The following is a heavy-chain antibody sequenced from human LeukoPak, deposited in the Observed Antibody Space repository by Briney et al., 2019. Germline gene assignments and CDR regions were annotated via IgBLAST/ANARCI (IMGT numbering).Heavy chain of an antibody. J-gene: IGHJ4*02. V-gene: IGHV3-7*03. CDR1: GFTFSSYW. D-gene: IGHD3-22*01. CDR2: IKQDGSEK. Sequence: GGSLRLSCAASGFTFSSYWMSWVRQAPGKGLEWVANIKQDGSEKYYVDSVKGRFTISRDNAKNSLYLQMNSLRAEDTAVYYCARDNNDSSGYYDYWGQGTLVTVSS. CDR3: ARDNNDSSGYYDY.